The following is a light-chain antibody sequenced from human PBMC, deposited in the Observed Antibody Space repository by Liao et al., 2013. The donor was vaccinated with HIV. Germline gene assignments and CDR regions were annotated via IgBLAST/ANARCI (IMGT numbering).Light chain of an antibody. CDR2: QDS. CDR1: NLGSIY. Sequence: YVLTQPPSVSVSPGQTASIACSADNLGSIYVCWYQQKAGQSPVMVIYQDSKRPSGIPERFSGSNSGNTATLTISRVEAGDEADYYCQVWDISSDHRVFGGGTKLTVL. CDR3: QVWDISSDHRV. V-gene: IGLV3-1*01. J-gene: IGLJ3*02.